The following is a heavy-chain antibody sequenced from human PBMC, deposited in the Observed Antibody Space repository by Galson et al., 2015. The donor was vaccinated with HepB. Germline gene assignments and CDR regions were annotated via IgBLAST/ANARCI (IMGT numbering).Heavy chain of an antibody. CDR2: TYYRSKWYN. D-gene: IGHD2-21*02. Sequence: CAISGDSVSSNSAAWNWIRQSPSRGLEWLGRTYYRSKWYNDYAVSVKSRITTNPDTSKNQFSLQLNSVTPEDTAVYYCARERGAYCGGDCYSFSAFDIWGQGTMVTVS. CDR3: ARERGAYCGGDCYSFSAFDI. J-gene: IGHJ3*02. CDR1: GDSVSSNSAA. V-gene: IGHV6-1*01.